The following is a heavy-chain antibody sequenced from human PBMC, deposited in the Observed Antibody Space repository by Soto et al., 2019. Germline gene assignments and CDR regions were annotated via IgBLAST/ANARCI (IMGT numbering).Heavy chain of an antibody. Sequence: SETLSLTCAVYGGSFSGYYWGWIRQPPGKGLEWIGSMSHGGSTYYNPSLKSRVTISVDSSKNQFSVRLSSVTAADTAVYYCAREANGSASYWEYFFDYWGQGALVTVSS. CDR1: GGSFSGYY. V-gene: IGHV4-38-2*02. J-gene: IGHJ4*02. CDR2: MSHGGST. CDR3: AREANGSASYWEYFFDY. D-gene: IGHD3-10*01.